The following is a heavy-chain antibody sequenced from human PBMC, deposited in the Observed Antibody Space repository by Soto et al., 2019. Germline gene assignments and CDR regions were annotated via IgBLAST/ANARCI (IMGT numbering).Heavy chain of an antibody. D-gene: IGHD2-15*01. CDR3: ARDAAPHHCSGGSCYFLNWFDP. J-gene: IGHJ5*02. Sequence: SETLSLTCTVSGGSISSYYWSWIRQPAGKGLEWIGRIYTSGSTNYNPPLKSRVTISLDTSKNQFSLKLSSVTAADTAVYYCARDAAPHHCSGGSCYFLNWFDPWGQGTLVTVSS. CDR2: IYTSGST. V-gene: IGHV4-4*07. CDR1: GGSISSYY.